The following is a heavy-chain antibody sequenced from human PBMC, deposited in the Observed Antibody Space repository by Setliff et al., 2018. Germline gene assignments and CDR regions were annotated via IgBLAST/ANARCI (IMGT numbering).Heavy chain of an antibody. V-gene: IGHV4-59*01. Sequence: NPSETLSLTCTVSGGSIGSSFWNWIRQSPGKGLEWIGYKSNRGDTNSNPSLRSRLTMSVDTSKSQFSPNLTSVTAADTAVYFCARRDGSIIYREFFDYWGQGALVTVSS. CDR2: KSNRGDT. CDR1: GGSIGSSF. CDR3: ARRDGSIIYREFFDY. D-gene: IGHD3-10*01. J-gene: IGHJ4*02.